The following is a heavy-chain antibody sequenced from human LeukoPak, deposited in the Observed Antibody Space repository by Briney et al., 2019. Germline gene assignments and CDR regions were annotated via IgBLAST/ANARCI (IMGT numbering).Heavy chain of an antibody. CDR3: ARQYDFWSGYRPSDAFDI. CDR1: GFTFSSYA. V-gene: IGHV3-30-3*01. D-gene: IGHD3-3*01. J-gene: IGHJ3*02. Sequence: PGGSLRLSCAASGFTFSSYAMHWVRQAPGKGLEWVAVISYDGSNKYYADSVKGRFTISRDNSKNTLYLQMNSLRAEDTAVYYCARQYDFWSGYRPSDAFDIWGQGTMVTVSS. CDR2: ISYDGSNK.